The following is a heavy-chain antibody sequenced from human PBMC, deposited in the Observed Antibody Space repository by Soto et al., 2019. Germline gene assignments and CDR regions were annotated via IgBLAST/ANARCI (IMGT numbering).Heavy chain of an antibody. CDR3: ARSEQWTSRIDH. V-gene: IGHV3-33*01. D-gene: IGHD1-26*01. Sequence: VLLVESGGGVVQPGTSLRLSCVASGFTFSGYGMHWVRQAPGRGLEWLANIWYDGSEKYYVDSVKGRFTVSRDNSKKMLFLEMNSLRAEDTAIYYCARSEQWTSRIDHWGQGTLVTVSS. CDR1: GFTFSGYG. CDR2: IWYDGSEK. J-gene: IGHJ4*02.